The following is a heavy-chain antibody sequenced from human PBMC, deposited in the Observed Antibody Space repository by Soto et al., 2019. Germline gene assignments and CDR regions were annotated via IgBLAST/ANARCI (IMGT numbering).Heavy chain of an antibody. V-gene: IGHV3-30-3*01. D-gene: IGHD2-15*01. J-gene: IGHJ6*02. CDR2: ISYEGSNK. CDR1: GFTFSSYA. CDR3: ARDPLYFSGGSCYDYGMDV. Sequence: QVQLVESGGGVVQPGRSLRLSCAASGFTFSSYAMHWVRQAPGKGLEWVAVISYEGSNKYYADSVKGRFTISRDNSKNTLELQRNSLRAEDTAVYYCARDPLYFSGGSCYDYGMDVWGQGTTGTGS.